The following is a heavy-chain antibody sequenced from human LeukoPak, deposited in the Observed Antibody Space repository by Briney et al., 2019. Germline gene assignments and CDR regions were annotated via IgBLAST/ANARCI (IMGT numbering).Heavy chain of an antibody. V-gene: IGHV3-21*01. J-gene: IGHJ3*02. CDR1: GFTFSRHS. CDR2: ISSSSSYI. CDR3: ARDSGNYLDAFDI. Sequence: TGGSLRLSCAASGFTFSRHSINWVRQAPGKGLEWVSSISSSSSYIYYADSVKGRFTISRDNAKNSLYLQMNSLRAEDTAVYYCARDSGNYLDAFDIWGQGTMVTVSS. D-gene: IGHD1-7*01.